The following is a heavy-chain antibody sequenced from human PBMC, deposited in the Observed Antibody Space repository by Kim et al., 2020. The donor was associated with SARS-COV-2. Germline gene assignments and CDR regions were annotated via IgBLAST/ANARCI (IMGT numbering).Heavy chain of an antibody. CDR2: IVVGSGNV. CDR3: AADGDYFDSSGHYLFHY. Sequence: SVKVSCKASGFTFSKSAVQWVRQTHGQRLEWIGWIVVGSGNVNYAQKFQERVTITRDMSTNTAYMELSSLTSEDTAVYYCAADGDYFDSSGHYLFHYWGQGTLVTVSS. J-gene: IGHJ4*02. V-gene: IGHV1-58*01. CDR1: GFTFSKSA. D-gene: IGHD3-22*01.